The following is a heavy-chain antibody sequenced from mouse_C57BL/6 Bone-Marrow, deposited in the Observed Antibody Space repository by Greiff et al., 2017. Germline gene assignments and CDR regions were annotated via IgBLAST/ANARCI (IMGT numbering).Heavy chain of an antibody. Sequence: QVQLQQPGAELVKPGASVKLSCKASGYTFTSYWMHWVKQRPGQGLEWIGVIDPSDSYTNYNQKFKGKATLTVDTSSSTAYMQLSSLTSEDAAVYYCGRRGPFAYWGQGTLVTVSA. CDR2: IDPSDSYT. J-gene: IGHJ3*01. CDR1: GYTFTSYW. CDR3: GRRGPFAY. V-gene: IGHV1-69*02.